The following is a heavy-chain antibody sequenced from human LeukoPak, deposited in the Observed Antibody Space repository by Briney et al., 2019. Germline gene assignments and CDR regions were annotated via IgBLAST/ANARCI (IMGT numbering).Heavy chain of an antibody. D-gene: IGHD1-26*01. Sequence: GASVKVSCKVSGYTLTELSMHWVRQAPGKGLEWMGGFDPEDGETIYAQKFQGRVTMTGDTSTDTAYMELSSLRSEDTAVYYCATSIVGATNYWGQGTLVTVSS. CDR1: GYTLTELS. CDR2: FDPEDGET. V-gene: IGHV1-24*01. CDR3: ATSIVGATNY. J-gene: IGHJ4*02.